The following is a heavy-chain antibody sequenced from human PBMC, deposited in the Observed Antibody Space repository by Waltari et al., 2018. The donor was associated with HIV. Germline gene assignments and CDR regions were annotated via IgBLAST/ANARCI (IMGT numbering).Heavy chain of an antibody. V-gene: IGHV3-23*01. CDR3: VKVVVHAYYYNGLDV. D-gene: IGHD2-2*01. J-gene: IGHJ6*02. CDR1: GFMLSRFV. CDR2: INGRGTST. Sequence: EVQVLESGGDLVQPGGSRRLYCAGFGFMLSRFVMAWVRKATGKGLEWVSSINGRGTSTYYADSVKGRFTISRDNSQSMVYLQMNSLKVEDTAVFYCVKVVVHAYYYNGLDVWGQGTTVTVSS.